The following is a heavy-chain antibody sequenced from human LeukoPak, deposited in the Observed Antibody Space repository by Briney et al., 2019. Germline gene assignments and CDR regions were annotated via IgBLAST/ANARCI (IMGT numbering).Heavy chain of an antibody. CDR3: VRLRDRGTGWPFDC. J-gene: IGHJ4*02. Sequence: SETLSLTCTVSGDSVRSHFWSWIRQPPGKGLEWIGFIYYGGNTNYNPSFKSRVTISLDTSQSQFSLRLSSVTAADTAVYYCVRLRDRGTGWPFDCWGQGTLVTVSS. CDR1: GDSVRSHF. D-gene: IGHD6-19*01. CDR2: IYYGGNT. V-gene: IGHV4-59*08.